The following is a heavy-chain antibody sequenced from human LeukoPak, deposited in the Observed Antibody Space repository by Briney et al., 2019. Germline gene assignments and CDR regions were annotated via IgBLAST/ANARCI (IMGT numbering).Heavy chain of an antibody. CDR1: GFTFSTYG. D-gene: IGHD2-15*01. V-gene: IGHV3-30*18. CDR3: VKHQSGGIYYAPVCFDY. CDR2: ISFDGSTK. Sequence: EGSLRLSCAASGFTFSTYGMHWVRQAPGKGLEWVAVISFDGSTKYYADSVKGRFTISRDNSKNTVYVQMNSLRVEDTAVYYCVKHQSGGIYYAPVCFDYWGQGALVTVSS. J-gene: IGHJ4*02.